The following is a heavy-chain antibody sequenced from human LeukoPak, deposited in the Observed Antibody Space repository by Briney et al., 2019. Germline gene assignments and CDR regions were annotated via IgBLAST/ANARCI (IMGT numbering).Heavy chain of an antibody. V-gene: IGHV3-74*01. CDR2: IKIDGSGT. Sequence: PGGSLRLSCVASGFTFSSYWMHWVRQAPGKGLVWVSRIKIDGSGTGYADPVKGRFTISRDNAKNTLYLQMNSLRADDTAVYYCARDSTVSDFDYWGQGTLVTVSS. CDR3: ARDSTVSDFDY. CDR1: GFTFSSYW. J-gene: IGHJ4*02. D-gene: IGHD4-17*01.